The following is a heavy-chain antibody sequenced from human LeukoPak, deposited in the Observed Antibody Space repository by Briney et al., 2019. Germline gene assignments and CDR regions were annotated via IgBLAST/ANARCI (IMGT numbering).Heavy chain of an antibody. V-gene: IGHV4-59*08. J-gene: IGHJ4*02. D-gene: IGHD6-13*01. CDR1: GGSISSYY. CDR3: ARHVDSSSWNRFDY. Sequence: SETLSLTCTVSGGSISSYYWSWIRQPPGKGLEWIGYIYYSGSTNYNPSLKSRVTISVDTSKNQFSLKLSSVTAADTAVYYCARHVDSSSWNRFDYWGQGTLVTVSS. CDR2: IYYSGST.